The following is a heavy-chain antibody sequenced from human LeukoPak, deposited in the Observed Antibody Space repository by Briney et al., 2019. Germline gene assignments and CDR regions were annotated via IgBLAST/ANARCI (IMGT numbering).Heavy chain of an antibody. Sequence: GASVKVPCKTSGYTFTNYYMHWVRQAPGQGFEWMGIINPDGGSTRYAQEFQGRVTMTRDTSTSTVYMDLSSLRSDDTAVYYCARAWTTSSHFDYWGQGTLVTVSS. V-gene: IGHV1-46*01. J-gene: IGHJ4*02. CDR2: INPDGGST. D-gene: IGHD6-6*01. CDR1: GYTFTNYY. CDR3: ARAWTTSSHFDY.